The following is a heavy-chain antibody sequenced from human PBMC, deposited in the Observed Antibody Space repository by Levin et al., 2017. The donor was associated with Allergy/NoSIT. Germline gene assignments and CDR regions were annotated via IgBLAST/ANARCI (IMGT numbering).Heavy chain of an antibody. CDR1: GFTFSSYW. D-gene: IGHD2-15*01. V-gene: IGHV3-7*01. Sequence: QPGGSLRLSCAASGFTFSSYWMSWVRQAPGKGLEWVANIKQDGSDKYYVDSVKGRFTISRDNAKNSLYLQMNSLRVEDTAVYFCARLQCSGGRCSSEFDNWGQGTLVTVSS. CDR3: ARLQCSGGRCSSEFDN. J-gene: IGHJ4*02. CDR2: IKQDGSDK.